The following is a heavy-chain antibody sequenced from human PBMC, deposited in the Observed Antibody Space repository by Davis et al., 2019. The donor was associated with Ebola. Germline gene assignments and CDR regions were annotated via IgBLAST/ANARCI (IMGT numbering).Heavy chain of an antibody. CDR2: IIPIFGTA. D-gene: IGHD5-24*01. J-gene: IGHJ4*02. CDR1: GGTFSSYA. V-gene: IGHV1-69*13. CDR3: ARDVDGYNLGYYFDY. Sequence: AASVKVSCKASGGTFSSYAISWVRQAPGQGLEWMGGIIPIFGTANYAQKFQGRVTITADGSTSTAYMELSSLRSEDTAVYYCARDVDGYNLGYYFDYWGQGTLVTVSS.